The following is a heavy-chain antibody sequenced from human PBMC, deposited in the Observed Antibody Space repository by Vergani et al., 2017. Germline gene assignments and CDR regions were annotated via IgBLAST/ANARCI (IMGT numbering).Heavy chain of an antibody. CDR1: GFTFSSYA. V-gene: IGHV3-23*04. CDR3: TKDLGRVVVVPAAPLAAAGNFDY. J-gene: IGHJ4*02. Sequence: EVQLVESGGGLVQPGGSLRLSCAASGFTFSSYAMSWVRQAPGKGLEWVSAISGSGGSTYYADSVKGRFTISRDNSKNTLYLQMNSLRAEDTAVYYCTKDLGRVVVVPAAPLAAAGNFDYWGQGTLVIVSS. D-gene: IGHD2-2*01. CDR2: ISGSGGST.